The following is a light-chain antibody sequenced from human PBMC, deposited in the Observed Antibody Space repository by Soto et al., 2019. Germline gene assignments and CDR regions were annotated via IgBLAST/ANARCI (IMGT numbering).Light chain of an antibody. V-gene: IGKV1-33*01. Sequence: DIQMTQSPSSLSASVGNRVTVTCQASQDISNYLNWYQQKPGKAPKLLICDASNLEPGVPSRFSGSGSGTDFTFTISSLQPEDVATYYCQQYDNLPLTFGGGTKLEIK. CDR2: DAS. CDR3: QQYDNLPLT. CDR1: QDISNY. J-gene: IGKJ4*01.